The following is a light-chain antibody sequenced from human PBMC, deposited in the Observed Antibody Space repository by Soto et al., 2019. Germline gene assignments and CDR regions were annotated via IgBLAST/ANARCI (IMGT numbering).Light chain of an antibody. CDR1: QSVNRN. J-gene: IGKJ3*01. Sequence: EIVMTQSPAILSVSPGERVTLSCRASQSVNRNLAWYQQTPGQAPRLLINGASSRTTGTPDRFSGSASGTDFTLTITSLQSEDFAVYYCQQYDNWPWGPFTFGPGTRVDAK. CDR3: QQYDNWPWGPFT. CDR2: GAS. V-gene: IGKV3-15*01.